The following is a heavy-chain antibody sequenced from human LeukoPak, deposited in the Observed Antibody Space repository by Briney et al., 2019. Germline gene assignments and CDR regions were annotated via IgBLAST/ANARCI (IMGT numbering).Heavy chain of an antibody. D-gene: IGHD3-3*01. CDR2: IYYSGST. V-gene: IGHV4-39*07. Sequence: SETLSLTCTVSGGSISSSSYYWGWIRQPPGKGLEWIGSIYYSGSTYYNPSLKSRVTISVDTSKNQFSLKLSSVTAADTAVYYCARVSTDFWSGYFDYWGQGTLVTVSS. J-gene: IGHJ4*02. CDR1: GGSISSSSYY. CDR3: ARVSTDFWSGYFDY.